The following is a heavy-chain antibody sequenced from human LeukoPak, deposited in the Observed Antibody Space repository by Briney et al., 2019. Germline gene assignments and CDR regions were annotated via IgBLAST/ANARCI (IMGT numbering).Heavy chain of an antibody. Sequence: GASVKVSCKASGYTFTSYWMHWVRQAPGQGLEWMGWVITNNGDTKYAHKYQGRVTMTRDTSINTVYMELSMVTSDDTAMYYCARGGPNHGFDYWGQGILATVSS. CDR3: ARGGPNHGFDY. J-gene: IGHJ4*02. CDR1: GYTFTSYW. CDR2: VITNNGDT. V-gene: IGHV1-2*07. D-gene: IGHD1-14*01.